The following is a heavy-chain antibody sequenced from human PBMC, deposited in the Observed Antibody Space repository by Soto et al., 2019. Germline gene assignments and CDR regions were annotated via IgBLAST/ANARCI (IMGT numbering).Heavy chain of an antibody. D-gene: IGHD3-10*01. CDR2: ISSSSSYT. Sequence: GGSLRLSCAASGFTFSDYYMSWIRQAPGKGLEWVSYISSSSSYTNYADSVKGRFTISRDNAKNSLYLQMNSLRAEDTAVYYCARDAPHYYGSGSYYLDWGQGTLVTVSS. CDR1: GFTFSDYY. V-gene: IGHV3-11*06. CDR3: ARDAPHYYGSGSYYLD. J-gene: IGHJ4*02.